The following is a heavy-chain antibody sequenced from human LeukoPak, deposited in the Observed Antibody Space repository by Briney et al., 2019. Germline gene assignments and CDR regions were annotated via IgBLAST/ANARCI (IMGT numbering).Heavy chain of an antibody. CDR2: IYSGGST. Sequence: GGSLRLSCAASGFTFSSYSINWVRQVPGKGLEWVSVIYSGGSTYYADSVKGRFTISRDNSKNTLYLQMNSLRAEDTAVYYCARDYDSNWIFDPWGQGTLVTVSS. CDR3: ARDYDSNWIFDP. V-gene: IGHV3-66*01. CDR1: GFTFSSYS. J-gene: IGHJ5*02. D-gene: IGHD4-11*01.